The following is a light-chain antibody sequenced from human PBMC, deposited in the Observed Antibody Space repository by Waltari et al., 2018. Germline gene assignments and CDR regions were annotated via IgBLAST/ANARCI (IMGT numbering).Light chain of an antibody. CDR2: KVP. V-gene: IGLV2-14*01. CDR3: TSYTRSSTWV. CDR1: SSDVGFYNH. J-gene: IGLJ3*02. Sequence: QSALTQPASVSGSPGQSVTISCTGSSSDVGFYNHVSWYQQHPGKVPKLMIYKVPNRPSGVFTRFSGSKSGDTASLTISGLQAEDEADYYCTSYTRSSTWVFGGGTKLTVL.